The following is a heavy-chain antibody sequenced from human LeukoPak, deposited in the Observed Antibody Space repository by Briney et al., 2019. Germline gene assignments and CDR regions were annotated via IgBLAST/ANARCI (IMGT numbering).Heavy chain of an antibody. V-gene: IGHV3-7*01. Sequence: GGSLRLSCAASGFTFSSYWMSWVRQAPGKGLEWVANIKQDGSEKYYVDSVKGRLTISRDNAKNSLYLQMNSLRAEDTAVYYCARWGPSITMIVVVTPFDYWGQGTLVTVSS. CDR1: GFTFSSYW. D-gene: IGHD3-22*01. CDR2: IKQDGSEK. CDR3: ARWGPSITMIVVVTPFDY. J-gene: IGHJ4*02.